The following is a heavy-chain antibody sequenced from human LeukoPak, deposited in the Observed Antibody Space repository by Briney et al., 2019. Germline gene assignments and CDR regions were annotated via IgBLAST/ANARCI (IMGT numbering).Heavy chain of an antibody. CDR3: ARTIVTGGPAVFDY. CDR2: IYYSGST. Sequence: PSETLSLTCTVSGGSISSGGYYWSWIRQHPGKGLEWIGYIYYSGSTNYNPSLKSRVTISVDTSKNQFSLKLSSVTAADTAVYYCARTIVTGGPAVFDYWGQGTLVTVSS. J-gene: IGHJ4*02. CDR1: GGSISSGGYY. V-gene: IGHV4-61*08. D-gene: IGHD2-2*01.